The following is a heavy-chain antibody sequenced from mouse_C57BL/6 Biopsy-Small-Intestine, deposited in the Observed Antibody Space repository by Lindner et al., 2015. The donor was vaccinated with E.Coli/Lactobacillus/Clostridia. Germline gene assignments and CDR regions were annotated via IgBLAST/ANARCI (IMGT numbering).Heavy chain of an antibody. CDR1: GYAFSSSW. J-gene: IGHJ1*03. Sequence: VQLQESGAELVKPGASVKISCKASGYAFSSSWMNWVKQRPGKGLEWIGRIYPGDGDTNYNGKFKGKATLTADKSSSTAYMQLSSLTSEDSAVYFCARFGSSYWYFDVWGTGTTVTVSS. V-gene: IGHV1-82*01. CDR3: ARFGSSYWYFDV. D-gene: IGHD1-1*01. CDR2: IYPGDGDT.